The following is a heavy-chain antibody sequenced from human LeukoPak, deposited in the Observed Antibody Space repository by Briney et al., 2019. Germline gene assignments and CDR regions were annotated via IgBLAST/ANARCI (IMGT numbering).Heavy chain of an antibody. V-gene: IGHV1-2*02. D-gene: IGHD4-23*01. CDR3: ATTGYGGTYDAFDI. Sequence: ASVKVSCKASRYTLTGYYFHWVRQAPGQGLEWMGWINLNSGGTNYAQKFQGRVTMTRDTSISTIYMELGRLRFDDTAVFYCATTGYGGTYDAFDIWGQGTMVTVSS. CDR2: INLNSGGT. J-gene: IGHJ3*02. CDR1: RYTLTGYY.